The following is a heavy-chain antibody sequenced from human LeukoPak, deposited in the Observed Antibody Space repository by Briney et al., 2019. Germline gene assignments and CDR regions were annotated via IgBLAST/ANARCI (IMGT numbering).Heavy chain of an antibody. V-gene: IGHV3-53*01. J-gene: IGHJ4*02. CDR2: IYSGGST. CDR1: GFTVSSNY. Sequence: GSLRLSCAASGFTVSSNYMSWVRQAPGKGLEWVSVIYSGGSTYYADSVKGRFTISRDNSKNTLYLQMNSLRAEDTAVYYCAREESSSWYLDYWGQGTLVTASS. CDR3: AREESSSWYLDY. D-gene: IGHD6-13*01.